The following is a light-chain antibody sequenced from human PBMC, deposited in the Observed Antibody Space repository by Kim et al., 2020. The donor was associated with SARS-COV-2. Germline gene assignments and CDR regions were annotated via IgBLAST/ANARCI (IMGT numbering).Light chain of an antibody. J-gene: IGKJ1*01. CDR1: QSVLYSSNNKNY. V-gene: IGKV4-1*01. Sequence: DIVMTQSPDFLAVSLGERATINCKSSQSVLYSSNNKNYLAWYQQKPGQPPKLLIYWASTRESGVPDRFSGSGSGTDFTLTISSLQAEDVAVYYCQKYYSTPRTFGQGTKVDIK. CDR3: QKYYSTPRT. CDR2: WAS.